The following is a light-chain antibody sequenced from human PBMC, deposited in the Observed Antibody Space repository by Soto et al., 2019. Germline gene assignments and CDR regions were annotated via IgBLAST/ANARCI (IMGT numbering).Light chain of an antibody. Sequence: EIVMTQSPATLSVSPGERATLSCRASESVSRNLAWYQQKPGQAPRLLIYAASTRATDIAARISGSGSGTEFTLTISSLQYEDFAVYYCQQYNKWPLTFGGGTKVEIK. J-gene: IGKJ4*01. V-gene: IGKV3-15*01. CDR2: AAS. CDR1: ESVSRN. CDR3: QQYNKWPLT.